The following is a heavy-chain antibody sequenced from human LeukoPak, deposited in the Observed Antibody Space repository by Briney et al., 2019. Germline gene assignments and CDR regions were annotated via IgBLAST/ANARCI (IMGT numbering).Heavy chain of an antibody. CDR1: GFTFSSYW. CDR3: AKNWGGLDY. Sequence: PGGSLRLSCAASGFTFSSYWMSWVRQAPGKGLEWVSAISNSGDSTYYADSVKGRFTIARDNSKNTLYLQMNSLRAEDTAIYYCAKNWGGLDYWGQGTLVTVSS. CDR2: ISNSGDST. J-gene: IGHJ4*02. D-gene: IGHD3-10*01. V-gene: IGHV3-23*01.